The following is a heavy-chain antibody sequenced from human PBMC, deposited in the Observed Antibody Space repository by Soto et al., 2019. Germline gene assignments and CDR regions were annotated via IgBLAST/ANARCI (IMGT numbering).Heavy chain of an antibody. J-gene: IGHJ4*02. V-gene: IGHV3-11*01. D-gene: IGHD5-12*01. Sequence: QVQLVESGGGLVEPGGSLRLSCAASGFTLSDYYISWVRQAPGKGLEWLSYISSSSATVYYVDSVKGRFTTSRDNAKNSLYLQMDRLRVEDTAVYYCARDGVLATGPIEYWGQGAQVTVSS. CDR2: ISSSSATV. CDR3: ARDGVLATGPIEY. CDR1: GFTLSDYY.